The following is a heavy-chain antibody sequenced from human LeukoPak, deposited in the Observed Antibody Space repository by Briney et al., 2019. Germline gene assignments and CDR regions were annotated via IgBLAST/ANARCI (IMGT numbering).Heavy chain of an antibody. V-gene: IGHV1-18*04. Sequence: ASVKVSCKASGYTFTSYGISWVRQAPGQGLEWMGRISAYNGNTNYAQKLQGRVTMTTDTSTSTAYMELRSLRSDDTAVYYCAWRLAVAGILDYWGQGTLVTVSS. J-gene: IGHJ4*02. CDR2: ISAYNGNT. CDR1: GYTFTSYG. D-gene: IGHD6-19*01. CDR3: AWRLAVAGILDY.